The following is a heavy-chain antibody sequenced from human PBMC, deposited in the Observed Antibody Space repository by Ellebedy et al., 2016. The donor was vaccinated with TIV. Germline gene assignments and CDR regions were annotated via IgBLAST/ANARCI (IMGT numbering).Heavy chain of an antibody. CDR2: ISGSGGTT. D-gene: IGHD3-22*01. CDR3: ARDSHYDSSGYYYVGQNAFDI. V-gene: IGHV3-23*01. Sequence: GGSLRLXXAASGFTFSNYAMTWVRQAPGKGLECVSAISGSGGTTYYADSVKGRFTISRDNSKNTLYLQMSSLRAEDTALYYCARDSHYDSSGYYYVGQNAFDIWGQGTMVPVSS. CDR1: GFTFSNYA. J-gene: IGHJ3*02.